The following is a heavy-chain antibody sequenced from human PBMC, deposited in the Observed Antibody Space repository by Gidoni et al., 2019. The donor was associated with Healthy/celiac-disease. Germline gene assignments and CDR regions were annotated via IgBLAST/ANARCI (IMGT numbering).Heavy chain of an antibody. V-gene: IGHV4-31*02. CDR2: TYYSGST. Sequence: GLEWIGYTYYSGSTYYNPSLKSRVTISVDTSKNQFSLKLTSVTAADTAVYYCARGVVVVTAIRAEYFQHWGQGTLVTVSS. D-gene: IGHD2-21*02. CDR3: ARGVVVVTAIRAEYFQH. J-gene: IGHJ1*01.